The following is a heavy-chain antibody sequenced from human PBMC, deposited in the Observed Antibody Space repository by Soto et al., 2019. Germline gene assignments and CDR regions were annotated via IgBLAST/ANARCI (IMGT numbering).Heavy chain of an antibody. J-gene: IGHJ4*02. CDR2: TSAYNGNT. CDR1: GYTFTSYG. V-gene: IGHV1-18*01. Sequence: QVQLVQSGGEVKKPGASVKVSCKPSGYTFTSYGISWVRQAPGQGLEWMGWTSAYNGNTNYAQKFQGRLTMTTETSTSTVYLELRSLRSDDTAVYYCARDSSGRANFDYWGQGTLVTVSS. D-gene: IGHD6-19*01. CDR3: ARDSSGRANFDY.